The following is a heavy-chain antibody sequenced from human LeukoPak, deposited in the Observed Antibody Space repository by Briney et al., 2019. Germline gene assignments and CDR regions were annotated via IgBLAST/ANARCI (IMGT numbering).Heavy chain of an antibody. CDR3: AKSYERYQLLLGY. Sequence: PSGTLSLTCTVSGDSINSLDLWSWVRQPPGKGLEWVSAISGSGGSTYYADSVKGRFTISRDNSKNTLYLQMNSLRAEDTAVYYCAKSYERYQLLLGYWGQGTLVTVSS. V-gene: IGHV3-23*01. CDR1: GDSINSLD. J-gene: IGHJ4*02. CDR2: ISGSGGST. D-gene: IGHD2-2*01.